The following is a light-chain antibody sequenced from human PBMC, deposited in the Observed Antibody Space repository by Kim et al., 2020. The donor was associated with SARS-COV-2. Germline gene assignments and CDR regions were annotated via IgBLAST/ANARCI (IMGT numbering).Light chain of an antibody. CDR1: SSDVGGYSY. V-gene: IGLV2-11*01. CDR3: CSYAGSYTGV. Sequence: GQSVTISCTGTSSDVGGYSYVSWFQHHPGKVPKLLIYDVTKRPSGVPDRFSGSKSGNTASLTISGLQAEDEADYYCCSYAGSYTGVFGGGTKVTVL. CDR2: DVT. J-gene: IGLJ3*02.